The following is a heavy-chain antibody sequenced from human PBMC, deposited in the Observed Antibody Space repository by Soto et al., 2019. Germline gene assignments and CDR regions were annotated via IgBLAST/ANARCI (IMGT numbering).Heavy chain of an antibody. CDR3: AKTQSAPYSSGMYGMDV. J-gene: IGHJ6*02. CDR2: ISGSGANT. Sequence: EVQLLESGGGLVQPGGSLRLSCAASGFTFSSYAMSWVRQATGKGLEWVSAISGSGANTYYADSVKGRFTISRDNSKNTLYLQMNSLRAEETAVYYCAKTQSAPYSSGMYGMDVWGQGTTVTVSS. D-gene: IGHD6-19*01. V-gene: IGHV3-23*01. CDR1: GFTFSSYA.